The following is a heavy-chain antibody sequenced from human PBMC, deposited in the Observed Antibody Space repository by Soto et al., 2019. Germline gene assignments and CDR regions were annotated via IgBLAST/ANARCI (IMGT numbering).Heavy chain of an antibody. J-gene: IGHJ4*02. CDR1: GYSFTSYW. V-gene: IGHV5-51*01. CDR2: IYPGDSDT. D-gene: IGHD3-22*01. Sequence: GESLKISCKGSGYSFTSYWIGWVRQMPGKGLEWMGIIYPGDSDTRYSPSFQGQVTISADKSISTAYLQWSSLKASDTAMYYCARHPRQYYYDSSGYSYFDYWGQGTLVTVSS. CDR3: ARHPRQYYYDSSGYSYFDY.